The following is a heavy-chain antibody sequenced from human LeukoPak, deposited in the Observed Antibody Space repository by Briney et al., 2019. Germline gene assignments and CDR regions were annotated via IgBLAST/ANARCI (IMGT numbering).Heavy chain of an antibody. V-gene: IGHV3-23*01. Sequence: GGSLGLSCAASGFTFSSYAMSWVRQAPGKGLEWVSGISGSGGTTYYADSVKGRFTVSRDNSKNTLYLEMNSLRAEDTAVYYCAKETYTSSWYYFDYWGQGTLVTVSS. CDR1: GFTFSSYA. J-gene: IGHJ4*02. CDR3: AKETYTSSWYYFDY. D-gene: IGHD6-13*01. CDR2: ISGSGGTT.